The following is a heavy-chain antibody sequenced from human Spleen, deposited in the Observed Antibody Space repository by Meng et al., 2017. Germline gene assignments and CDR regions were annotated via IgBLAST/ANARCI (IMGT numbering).Heavy chain of an antibody. CDR1: GGSISSNNW. V-gene: IGHV4-4*02. Sequence: HVEVQVAGPGPVKPSGTLSLTGAVSGGSISSNNWWSWDRQPPGKGLEWIGESYHRGSTNYNPSLKSRVTMSVDKSKNQFSLMLSSVTAADTAVYYCASQVFSGLNWFGPWGQGTLVTVSS. D-gene: IGHD3-10*01. CDR3: ASQVFSGLNWFGP. CDR2: SYHRGST. J-gene: IGHJ5*02.